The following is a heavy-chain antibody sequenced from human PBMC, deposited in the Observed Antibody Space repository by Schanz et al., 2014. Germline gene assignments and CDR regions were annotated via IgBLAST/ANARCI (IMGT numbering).Heavy chain of an antibody. CDR1: GVSITNNY. J-gene: IGHJ3*02. V-gene: IGHV4-59*12. Sequence: QVQLRESGPGLVKPSETLSLTCTISGVSITNNYWAWVRQPPGKGLEWIGFISSSGSALYNPSLKTRVTISRDTSKNQVSRNLKSVTAADTAVYYCARGVRRYDILTGHYCVDSFDIWGQGTMVTVSS. CDR3: ARGVRRYDILTGHYCVDSFDI. CDR2: ISSSGSA. D-gene: IGHD3-9*01.